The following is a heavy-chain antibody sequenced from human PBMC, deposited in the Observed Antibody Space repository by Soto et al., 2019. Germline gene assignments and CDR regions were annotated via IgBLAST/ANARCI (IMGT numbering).Heavy chain of an antibody. CDR1: GFTFSSYW. Sequence: EVQLVESGGDLVQPGESLKLSCAASGFTFSSYWMSWVRQAPGKGLEWVANIKQDGSEKYYVDSVKGRFTISRDNAKNSLYLQVNSVRAEDTAVYYCARDCSGASCVLYYGMDVWGQGTTVTVSS. V-gene: IGHV3-7*01. J-gene: IGHJ6*02. CDR3: ARDCSGASCVLYYGMDV. CDR2: IKQDGSEK. D-gene: IGHD2-15*01.